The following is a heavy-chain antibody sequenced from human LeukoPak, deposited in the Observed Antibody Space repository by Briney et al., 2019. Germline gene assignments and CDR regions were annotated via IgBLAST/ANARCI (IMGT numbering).Heavy chain of an antibody. Sequence: ASVKVSCKASGYTFTGYYMHWVRQAPGQGLEWMGWISTYNGNTNYAQKFQGRVTMTTDTSTSTAYMELKSLRSDDTAVYYCARDCGGDCWAFDFWGQGTMVTVSS. CDR3: ARDCGGDCWAFDF. J-gene: IGHJ3*01. CDR2: ISTYNGNT. D-gene: IGHD2-21*01. CDR1: GYTFTGYY. V-gene: IGHV1-18*04.